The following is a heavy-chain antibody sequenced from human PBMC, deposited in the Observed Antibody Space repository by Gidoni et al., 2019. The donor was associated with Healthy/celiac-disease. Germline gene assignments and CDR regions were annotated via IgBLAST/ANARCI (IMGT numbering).Heavy chain of an antibody. D-gene: IGHD3-22*01. CDR2: ITLSGST. Sequence: QVQLQQWGAGLLKPSETLSLPFAVYGGPFSGYYWSWTRQPPGKGLEWIGEITLSGSTNYNPSLKSRVTISVDTSKNQFSLKLSSVTAADTAVYYCARGANYYDSSGHSSFDYWGQGTLVTVSS. CDR1: GGPFSGYY. V-gene: IGHV4-34*01. J-gene: IGHJ4*02. CDR3: ARGANYYDSSGHSSFDY.